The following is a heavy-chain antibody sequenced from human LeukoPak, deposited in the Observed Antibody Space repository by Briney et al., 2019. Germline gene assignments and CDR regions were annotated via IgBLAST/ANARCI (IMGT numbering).Heavy chain of an antibody. CDR3: ARDGSYGDYFDY. V-gene: IGHV4-39*07. J-gene: IGHJ4*02. Sequence: PSETLSLTCTVSGGSISSYYWTWTRQPPGKGLEWIGSIYYSGSTYYNPSLKSRVTISVDTSKNQFSLKLSSVTAADTAVYYCARDGSYGDYFDYWGQGTLVTVSS. D-gene: IGHD4-17*01. CDR1: GGSISSYY. CDR2: IYYSGST.